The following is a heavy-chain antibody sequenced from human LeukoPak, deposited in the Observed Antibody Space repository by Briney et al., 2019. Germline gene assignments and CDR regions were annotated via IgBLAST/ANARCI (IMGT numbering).Heavy chain of an antibody. D-gene: IGHD2-21*02. J-gene: IGHJ4*02. CDR2: ISAYNGNT. V-gene: IGHV1-18*01. CDR3: ARDSPVVVTASLDY. Sequence: ASVKVSCKASGYTFTSYGISWVQRAPGQGLEWMGWISAYNGNTNYAQKLQGRVTMTTDTSTSTAYMELRSLRSDDTAVYYCARDSPVVVTASLDYWGQGTLVTVSS. CDR1: GYTFTSYG.